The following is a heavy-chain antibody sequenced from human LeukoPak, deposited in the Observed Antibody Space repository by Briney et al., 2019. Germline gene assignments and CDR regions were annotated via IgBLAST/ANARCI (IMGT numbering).Heavy chain of an antibody. CDR2: IYYSGST. J-gene: IGHJ6*02. CDR3: ARGQRQQLPTRGVYYYYGMDV. Sequence: SETLSLTCTVSGGSVSSGSYYWSWIRQPPGKGLEWIGYIYYSGSTNYNPSLKSRVTISVGTSKNQFSLKLSSVTAADTAVYYCARGQRQQLPTRGVYYYYGMDVWGQGTTVTVSS. CDR1: GGSVSSGSYY. V-gene: IGHV4-61*01. D-gene: IGHD6-13*01.